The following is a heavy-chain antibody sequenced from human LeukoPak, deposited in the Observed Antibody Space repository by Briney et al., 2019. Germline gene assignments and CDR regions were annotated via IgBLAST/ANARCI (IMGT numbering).Heavy chain of an antibody. V-gene: IGHV4-34*01. J-gene: IGHJ4*02. D-gene: IGHD6-13*01. CDR1: GGSFSGYY. Sequence: PSETLSLTCAVYGGSFSGYYWSWIRQPPGKGLEWIGEINHSGSTNYNPSLKSRVTISVDTFKNQFSLKLSSVTAADTAVYYCARASAAGDAYFDYWGQGTLVTVSS. CDR2: INHSGST. CDR3: ARASAAGDAYFDY.